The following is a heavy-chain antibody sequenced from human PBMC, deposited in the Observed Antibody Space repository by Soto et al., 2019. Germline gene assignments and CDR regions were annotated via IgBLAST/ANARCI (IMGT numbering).Heavy chain of an antibody. Sequence: ASVKVSCKASGYTFTSYAMHWVRQAPGQRLEWMGWISAYNGNTNYAQKLQGRVTMTTDTSTSTAYMELRSLRSDDTAVYYCARLSPGGWSDPWGQGTLVTVSS. V-gene: IGHV1-18*01. CDR3: ARLSPGGWSDP. CDR1: GYTFTSYA. J-gene: IGHJ5*02. CDR2: ISAYNGNT. D-gene: IGHD3-16*01.